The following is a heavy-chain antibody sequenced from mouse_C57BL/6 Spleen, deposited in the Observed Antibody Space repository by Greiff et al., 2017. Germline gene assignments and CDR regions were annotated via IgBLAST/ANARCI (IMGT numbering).Heavy chain of an antibody. J-gene: IGHJ2*01. Sequence: EVQLVESGPGLVKPSQSLSLTCSVTGYSITSGYYWNWIRQFPGNKLEWMGYISYDGSNNYNPSLKNRISITRDTSKNQFFLKLNSVTTEDTATYYCARARVYGSSPYFDYWGQGTTLTVSS. V-gene: IGHV3-6*01. D-gene: IGHD1-1*01. CDR3: ARARVYGSSPYFDY. CDR2: ISYDGSN. CDR1: GYSITSGYY.